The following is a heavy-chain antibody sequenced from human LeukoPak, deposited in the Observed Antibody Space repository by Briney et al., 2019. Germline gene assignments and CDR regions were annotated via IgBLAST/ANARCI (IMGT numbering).Heavy chain of an antibody. V-gene: IGHV4-38-2*01. Sequence: SETLSLTCAVSAYSISSGYYWGWIRQPPGKGLEWIGSIYHSGSTYYNPSLKSRVTISVDTSKNQFSLKLSSVTAADTAVYYCARQTSSSSYYYYYYYMDVWGKGTTVTVSS. CDR3: ARQTSSSSYYYYYYYMDV. J-gene: IGHJ6*03. D-gene: IGHD6-6*01. CDR2: IYHSGST. CDR1: AYSISSGYY.